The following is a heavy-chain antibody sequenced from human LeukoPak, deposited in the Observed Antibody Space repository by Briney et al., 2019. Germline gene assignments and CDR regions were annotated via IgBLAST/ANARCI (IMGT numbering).Heavy chain of an antibody. J-gene: IGHJ4*02. V-gene: IGHV1-69*04. D-gene: IGHD1-26*01. CDR3: AREGLGATRGQIDY. Sequence: ASVKVSCKASGNTFSGYVITWVRQAPGQGLEWMGRIFPSVGKTNYAQKFQGRVTIIADKSTSTAYMEVPSLRSEDTAVYYCAREGLGATRGQIDYWGQGTLVTVSS. CDR1: GNTFSGYV. CDR2: IFPSVGKT.